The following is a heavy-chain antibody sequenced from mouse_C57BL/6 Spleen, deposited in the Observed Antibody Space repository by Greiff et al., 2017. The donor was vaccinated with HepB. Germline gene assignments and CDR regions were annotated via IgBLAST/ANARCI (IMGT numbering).Heavy chain of an antibody. CDR1: GYTFTSYW. D-gene: IGHD2-3*01. V-gene: IGHV1-50*01. J-gene: IGHJ2*01. CDR2: IDPSDSYT. CDR3: ARKGIYDGYRDY. Sequence: QVQLQQSGAELVKPGASVKLSCKASGYTFTSYWMQWVKQRPGQGLEWIGEIDPSDSYTNYNQKFKGKATLTVDTSSSTAYMQLSSLTSEDSAVYYCARKGIYDGYRDYWGQGTTLTVSS.